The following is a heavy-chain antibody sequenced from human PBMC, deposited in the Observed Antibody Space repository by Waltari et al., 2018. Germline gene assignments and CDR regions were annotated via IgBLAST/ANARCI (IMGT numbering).Heavy chain of an antibody. CDR1: GFTFSSYE. CDR2: ISSSGRTI. D-gene: IGHD5-12*01. CDR3: ARRSPYDDAFDI. V-gene: IGHV3-48*03. Sequence: EVQLVESGGGLVQPGGSLRLSCAASGFTFSSYEMNWVRQAPGKGRVWVSYISSSGRTIYYADSVKGRFTISRDNAKNSLYLQMNSLRAEDTAVYYCARRSPYDDAFDIWGQGTMVTVSS. J-gene: IGHJ3*02.